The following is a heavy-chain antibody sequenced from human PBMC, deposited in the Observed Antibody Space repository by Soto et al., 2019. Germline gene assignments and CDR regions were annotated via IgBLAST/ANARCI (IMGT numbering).Heavy chain of an antibody. CDR1: GGSISSGGYS. D-gene: IGHD4-4*01. J-gene: IGHJ4*02. V-gene: IGHV4-30-2*01. CDR2: IYHSGST. Sequence: SETRSLTCAVSGGSISSGGYSWSWIRQPPGKGLEWIGYIYHSGSTYYNPSLKSRVTISVDRSKNQFSLKLSSVTAADTAVYYCARGMTTVTTIDYWGQGTLVTVSS. CDR3: ARGMTTVTTIDY.